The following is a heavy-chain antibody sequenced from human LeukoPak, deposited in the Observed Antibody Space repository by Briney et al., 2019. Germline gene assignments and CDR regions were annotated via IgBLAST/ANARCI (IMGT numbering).Heavy chain of an antibody. CDR3: ARALLNYDFWSGSEAFDI. V-gene: IGHV1-69*05. CDR1: GGTFSSYA. J-gene: IGHJ3*02. Sequence: SVKVSCKASGGTFSSYAISWVRQAPGQGLEWMGGIIPIFGTANYAQEFQGRVTITTDESTSTATMELRSLRSEDTAVYYCARALLNYDFWSGSEAFDIWGQGTLVTVSS. CDR2: IIPIFGTA. D-gene: IGHD3-3*01.